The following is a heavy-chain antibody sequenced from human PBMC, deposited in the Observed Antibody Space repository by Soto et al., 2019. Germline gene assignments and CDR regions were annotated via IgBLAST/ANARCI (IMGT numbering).Heavy chain of an antibody. CDR1: GGTFSSYA. CDR2: IIPIFGTA. CDR3: AKGGDGSNHQLFDY. V-gene: IGHV1-69*13. D-gene: IGHD3-10*01. Sequence: SVKVSCKASGGTFSSYAISWVRQAPGQGLEWMGGIIPIFGTANYAQKFQGRVTITADESTSTAYMELSSLRSEDTAVYYCAKGGDGSNHQLFDYWGQGTLVTVSS. J-gene: IGHJ4*02.